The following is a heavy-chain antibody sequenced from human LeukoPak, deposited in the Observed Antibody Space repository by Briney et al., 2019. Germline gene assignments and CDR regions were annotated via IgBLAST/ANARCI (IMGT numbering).Heavy chain of an antibody. CDR3: ARAWGYSYGYDY. V-gene: IGHV4-34*01. CDR1: GGSFSGYY. Sequence: ETSETLSLTCAVYGGSFSGYYWSWIRQPPGKGLEWIGEINHSGSTNCNPSLKSRVTISVDTSKNQFSLKLGPVTAADTAVYYCARAWGYSYGYDYWGQGTLVTVSS. J-gene: IGHJ4*02. D-gene: IGHD5-18*01. CDR2: INHSGST.